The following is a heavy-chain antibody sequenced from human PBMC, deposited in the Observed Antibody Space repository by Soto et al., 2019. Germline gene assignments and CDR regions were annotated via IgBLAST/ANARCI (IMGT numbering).Heavy chain of an antibody. Sequence: GGSLRLSCSASGFTFNTFRMHWARQAPGKGLERVAVISYDGSDKYYSDSVRGRFTISRDNSMNTLYLQMNSLRTEDAAVYYCAKSPNFYCSSYHCYKYYFHYCGQGPRVTVS. CDR3: AKSPNFYCSSYHCYKYYFHY. J-gene: IGHJ4*02. D-gene: IGHD2-2*01. V-gene: IGHV3-30*18. CDR2: ISYDGSDK. CDR1: GFTFNTFR.